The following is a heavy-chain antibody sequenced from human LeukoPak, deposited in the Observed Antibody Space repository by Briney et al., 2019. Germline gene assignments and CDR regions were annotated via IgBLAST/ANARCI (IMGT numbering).Heavy chain of an antibody. D-gene: IGHD3-3*01. CDR3: ARYNYDFWSGYSKWFDP. J-gene: IGHJ5*02. V-gene: IGHV4-38-2*02. Sequence: SETLSLTCTVSGYSISSGYYWGWIRQPPGKGLEWIGSIYHSGSTYYNPSLKSRVTISVDTSKNQFSLKLSSVTAADTAVYYCARYNYDFWSGYSKWFDPWGQGTLVTVSS. CDR2: IYHSGST. CDR1: GYSISSGYY.